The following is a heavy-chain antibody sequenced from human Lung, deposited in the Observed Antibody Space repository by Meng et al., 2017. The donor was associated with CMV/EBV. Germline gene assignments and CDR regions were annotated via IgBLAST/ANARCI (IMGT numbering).Heavy chain of an antibody. D-gene: IGHD2-8*02. CDR2: ISDSGDSP. J-gene: IGHJ4*02. V-gene: IGHV3-23*01. CDR1: GFTFNSYA. Sequence: GESLKISCTASGFTFNSYAMTWVRQAPGKGLEWVSLISDSGDSPYYADSVKGRFIISRDNSKNMVYLQMKSLRADDTAIYYCAKTLNGYGGVDSWGQGTXVTVSS. CDR3: AKTLNGYGGVDS.